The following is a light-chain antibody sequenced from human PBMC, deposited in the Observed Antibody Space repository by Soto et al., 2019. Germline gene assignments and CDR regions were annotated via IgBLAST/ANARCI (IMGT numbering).Light chain of an antibody. J-gene: IGLJ2*01. CDR3: SSYTSSSTLVV. Sequence: QSALTQPASVSGSPGQSITISCTGTSSDVGGYNYVSWYQQHPGKAPKLMIYDVSNRPSGVSNRFSGSKSGNTASLTISWLQAEDEADYYCSSYTSSSTLVVFGGGTKLNVL. CDR2: DVS. V-gene: IGLV2-14*01. CDR1: SSDVGGYNY.